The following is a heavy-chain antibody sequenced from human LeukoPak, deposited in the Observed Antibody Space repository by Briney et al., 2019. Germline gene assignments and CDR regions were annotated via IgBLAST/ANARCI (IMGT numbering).Heavy chain of an antibody. D-gene: IGHD6-19*01. CDR2: IYHSGGS. Sequence: SGTLSLTCAVAGGSISSSNWWSWVRQPPGKGLEWSGEIYHSGGSNYNPSLKRRLTISVDKSKNQFSLKLSSVTAADTAVYYRARHSDYTLAGTAWFDPWGQPTLLTVSS. V-gene: IGHV4-4*02. J-gene: IGHJ5*02. CDR3: ARHSDYTLAGTAWFDP. CDR1: GGSISSSNW.